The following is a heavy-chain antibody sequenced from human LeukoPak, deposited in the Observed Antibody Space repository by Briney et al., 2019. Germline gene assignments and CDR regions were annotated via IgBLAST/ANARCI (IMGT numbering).Heavy chain of an antibody. CDR1: GFTFSSYA. Sequence: GGSLRLSCAASGFTFSSYAMHWVRQAPGKGLEWVAAISYDGSNKYYADSVKGRFTISRDNSKNTLYLQMNSLRAEDTAVYYCARDHSSIAARYFDYWGQGTLVTVSS. J-gene: IGHJ4*02. V-gene: IGHV3-30-3*01. CDR3: ARDHSSIAARYFDY. D-gene: IGHD6-6*01. CDR2: ISYDGSNK.